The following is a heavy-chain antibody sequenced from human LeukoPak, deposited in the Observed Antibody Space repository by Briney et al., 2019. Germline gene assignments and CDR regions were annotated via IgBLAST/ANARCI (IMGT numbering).Heavy chain of an antibody. CDR2: IYYSGST. V-gene: IGHV4-39*07. J-gene: IGHJ6*03. CDR3: ARVEVAHYYYYYMDV. Sequence: PSETLSLTCTVSGGSISSGSYYWSWIRQPPGKGLEWIGSIYYSGSTYYNPSLKSRVTISVDTSKNQFSLKLSSVTAADTAVYYCARVEVAHYYYYYMDVWGKGTTVTVSS. D-gene: IGHD2-15*01. CDR1: GGSISSGSYY.